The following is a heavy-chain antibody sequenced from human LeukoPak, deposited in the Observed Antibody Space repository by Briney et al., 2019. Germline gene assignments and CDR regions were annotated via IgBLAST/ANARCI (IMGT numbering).Heavy chain of an antibody. CDR1: GDTLITHF. CDR2: IVPVVGVA. Sequence: ASVKVSCKAPGDTLITHFISWVRQAPGQGLEWVGRIVPVVGVATYAQSLQGRVIITADRSTNTAYMELSSLRFEDSAVYFCARHSSRGHYYDFDFWGQGSLVTVSS. J-gene: IGHJ4*02. V-gene: IGHV1-69*02. CDR3: ARHSSRGHYYDFDF. D-gene: IGHD3-22*01.